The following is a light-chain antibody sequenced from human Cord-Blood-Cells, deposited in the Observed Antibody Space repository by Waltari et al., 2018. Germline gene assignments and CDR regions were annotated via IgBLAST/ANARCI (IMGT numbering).Light chain of an antibody. Sequence: QSALTQPASVSGSPGQSITISCTGTSRDVGGYNYVSWYQQHPGKAPKLMIYDVSKPPSGVSNRFSGSKSGNTASLTISGLQAEDEADYYCSSYTSSSTWVFGGGTKLTVL. CDR2: DVS. V-gene: IGLV2-14*01. J-gene: IGLJ3*02. CDR3: SSYTSSSTWV. CDR1: SRDVGGYNY.